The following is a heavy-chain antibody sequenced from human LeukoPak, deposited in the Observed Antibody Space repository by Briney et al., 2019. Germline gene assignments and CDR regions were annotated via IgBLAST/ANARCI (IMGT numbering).Heavy chain of an antibody. Sequence: GGSLRLSCAASGFTFSSYAMSWVRQAPGKGLEWVSGISGSGPYTFYTDSVKGRFTISRDSSKNTLYLQMNSLRAEDTALYYCAKHGYCSGISCFFDFWGQGALVTVSS. CDR3: AKHGYCSGISCFFDF. CDR2: ISGSGPYT. CDR1: GFTFSSYA. D-gene: IGHD2-2*03. V-gene: IGHV3-23*01. J-gene: IGHJ4*02.